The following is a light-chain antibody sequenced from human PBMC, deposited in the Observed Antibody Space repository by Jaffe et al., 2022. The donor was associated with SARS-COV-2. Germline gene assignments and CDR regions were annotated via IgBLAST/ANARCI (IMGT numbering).Light chain of an antibody. CDR2: GAS. CDR1: QSVRSKF. Sequence: EIVLTQSPGTLSLSPGERATLSCRASQSVRSKFFAWYQQKVGQAPRLLIYGASIRATGIPDRFSGGGSGTDFTLTISRLEAEDFAVYYCQQYATSPRTFGQGTKVEIK. J-gene: IGKJ1*01. CDR3: QQYATSPRT. V-gene: IGKV3-20*01.